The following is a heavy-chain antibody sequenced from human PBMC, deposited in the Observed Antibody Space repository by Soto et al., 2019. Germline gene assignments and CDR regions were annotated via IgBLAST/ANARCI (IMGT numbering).Heavy chain of an antibody. CDR3: AHRVLRTVFGLVTTTAIYFDF. V-gene: IGHV2-5*02. Sequence: QITLKESGPTVVKPTETLTLTCTFSGFSLTTSGVGVGWVRQSPGKAPEWLALIYWDDDKRYSTSLKSRLTIPKDTSKNQVVLTMAKVDPADTATYYCAHRVLRTVFGLVTTTAIYFDFWGQGTPVVVSS. CDR2: IYWDDDK. J-gene: IGHJ4*02. CDR1: GFSLTTSGVG. D-gene: IGHD3-3*01.